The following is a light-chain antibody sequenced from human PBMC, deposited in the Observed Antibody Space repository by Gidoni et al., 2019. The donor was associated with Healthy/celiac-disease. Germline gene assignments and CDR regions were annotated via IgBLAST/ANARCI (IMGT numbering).Light chain of an antibody. CDR3: SSYTSSSTLG. V-gene: IGLV2-14*01. CDR1: SSDVGGYNY. J-gene: IGLJ2*01. CDR2: DVR. Sequence: QPALTRPASVSGPPGQSITISCTGTSSDVGGYNYVSWYQQHPGKAPKLMIYDVRNRPSGVSNRCSGSKSGNTASRTISGLQAEDEADYYCSSYTSSSTLGFGGGTKLTVL.